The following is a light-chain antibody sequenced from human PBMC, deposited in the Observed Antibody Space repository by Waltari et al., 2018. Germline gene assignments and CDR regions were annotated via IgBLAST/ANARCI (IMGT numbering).Light chain of an antibody. J-gene: IGLJ2*01. V-gene: IGLV2-23*02. Sequence: QSALTQPASVSGSPGQSITIPCTGPSSDVGNYKRVPWYQQHPGKAPKLMIYAVSKRPSGVSDRFSGSKSGDMASLTISGLQPEDEAEYFCSSYAGSSKGVFGGGTKVTVL. CDR3: SSYAGSSKGV. CDR2: AVS. CDR1: SSDVGNYKR.